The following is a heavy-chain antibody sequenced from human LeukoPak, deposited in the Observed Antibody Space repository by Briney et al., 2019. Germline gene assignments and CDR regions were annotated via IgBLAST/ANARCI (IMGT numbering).Heavy chain of an antibody. CDR1: GGSISSNTYY. V-gene: IGHV4-39*01. CDR3: ANSLGYSYGPRRIDY. D-gene: IGHD5-18*01. J-gene: IGHJ4*02. Sequence: PSETLSLTCTVSGGSISSNTYYWGWIRQPPGKGLEWIGSIYYSGTTYYNPSLKSRVTISVDTSKNQFSLNLSSVTAADTAVYYCANSLGYSYGPRRIDYWGRGTLVTVSS. CDR2: IYYSGTT.